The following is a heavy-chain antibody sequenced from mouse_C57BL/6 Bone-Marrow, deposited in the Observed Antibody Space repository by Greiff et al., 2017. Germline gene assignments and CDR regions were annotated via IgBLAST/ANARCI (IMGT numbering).Heavy chain of an antibody. CDR3: AKNPDGYFSFAD. Sequence: QVQLQQSGPGLVQPSQSLSITCTVSGFSLTSYGVHWVRQSPGKGLEWMGVIGRGGSTDYNAAFMSRLSITKDNSKSQVFFKMNSLQADDTAIYYCAKNPDGYFSFADWGQGTLVTVSA. CDR2: IGRGGST. D-gene: IGHD2-3*01. J-gene: IGHJ3*01. V-gene: IGHV2-5*01. CDR1: GFSLTSYG.